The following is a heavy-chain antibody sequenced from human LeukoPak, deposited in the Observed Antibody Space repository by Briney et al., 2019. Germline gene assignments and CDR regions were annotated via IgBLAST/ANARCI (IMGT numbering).Heavy chain of an antibody. CDR3: ARDASALRRAFDI. D-gene: IGHD4-17*01. V-gene: IGHV1-18*01. Sequence: GASVKVSCKASGYTFTSYDINWVRQATGQGLEWMGWISAYNGNTNYAQKLQGRVTMTTDTSTSTAYMELRSLRSDDTAVYYCARDASALRRAFDIWGQGTMVTVSS. CDR2: ISAYNGNT. J-gene: IGHJ3*02. CDR1: GYTFTSYD.